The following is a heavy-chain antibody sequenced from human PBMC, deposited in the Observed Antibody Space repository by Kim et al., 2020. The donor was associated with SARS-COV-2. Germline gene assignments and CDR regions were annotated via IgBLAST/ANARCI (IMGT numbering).Heavy chain of an antibody. CDR3: ARGIVVSTHFFTS. D-gene: IGHD2-21*01. Sequence: SETLSLNCSVSGGSINSGFYYWGWVRQAPGKGLEWIVSPSYDGTPYYNPSLKSRVSISSDTSKNQFSLILRSMTAAETAVYYCARGIVVSTHFFTSWGQG. V-gene: IGHV4-39*07. J-gene: IGHJ4*02. CDR1: GGSINSGFYY. CDR2: PSYDGTP.